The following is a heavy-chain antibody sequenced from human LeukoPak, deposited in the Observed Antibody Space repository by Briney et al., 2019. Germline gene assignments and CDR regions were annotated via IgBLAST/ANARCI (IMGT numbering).Heavy chain of an antibody. D-gene: IGHD1-14*01. V-gene: IGHV3-33*01. Sequence: GGSLRLSCAGSGFTFGGYGMHWFRQTPGKGVEWVAVYAYDGSRAFYADSVRGRFTISRDNSKNTVSVQMDDLRAEDTAVYYCTRYNNDHFDYWGQGTLVTVSS. J-gene: IGHJ4*02. CDR3: TRYNNDHFDY. CDR2: YAYDGSRA. CDR1: GFTFGGYG.